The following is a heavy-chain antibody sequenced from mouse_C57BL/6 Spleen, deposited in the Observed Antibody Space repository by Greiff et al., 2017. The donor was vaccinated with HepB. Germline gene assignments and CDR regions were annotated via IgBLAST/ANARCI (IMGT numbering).Heavy chain of an antibody. V-gene: IGHV1-63*01. D-gene: IGHD3-2*02. CDR3: ARWETAQALYYFDY. Sequence: QVQLQQSGAELVRPGTSVKMSCKASGYTFTNNWIGWAKQRPGHGLEWIGDIYPGGGYTNYNEKFKGKATLTADKSSSTAYMQFSSLTSEDSAIYYCARWETAQALYYFDYWGQGTTLTVSS. CDR2: IYPGGGYT. CDR1: GYTFTNNW. J-gene: IGHJ2*01.